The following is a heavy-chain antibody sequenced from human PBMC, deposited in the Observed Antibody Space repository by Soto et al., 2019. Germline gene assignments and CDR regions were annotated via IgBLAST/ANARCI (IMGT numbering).Heavy chain of an antibody. Sequence: QVQLVQSGAEVRKPGSSVKVSCKASGGTFSRHGISWVRQAPGQGLEWMGGIIPIFGTANHAQKFQGRVTITADESTSTAYMELSSLRSEDTAVYYCARGTLRSEPLPLDYWGQGTLVTVSS. V-gene: IGHV1-69*01. CDR3: ARGTLRSEPLPLDY. CDR2: IIPIFGTA. CDR1: GGTFSRHG. J-gene: IGHJ4*02. D-gene: IGHD4-17*01.